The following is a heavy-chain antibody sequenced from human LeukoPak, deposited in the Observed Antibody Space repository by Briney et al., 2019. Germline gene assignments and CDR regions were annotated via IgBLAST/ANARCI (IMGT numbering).Heavy chain of an antibody. CDR2: IYYSGST. J-gene: IGHJ3*02. V-gene: IGHV4-59*01. CDR1: GGSISSYY. Sequence: SETLSLTCTVSGGSISSYYWSWIRQPPGKGLEWIGYIYYSGSTNYNPSLKSRVTISVDTSKNQFSLKLSSVTAADTAVYYCATGRDIVVVPAAKGMSFFDAFDIWGQGTMVTVSS. D-gene: IGHD2-2*01. CDR3: ATGRDIVVVPAAKGMSFFDAFDI.